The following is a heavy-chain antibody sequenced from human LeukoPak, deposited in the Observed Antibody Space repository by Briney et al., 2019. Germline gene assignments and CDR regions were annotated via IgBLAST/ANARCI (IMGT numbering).Heavy chain of an antibody. D-gene: IGHD3-22*01. CDR3: ARAVWDSSGHPFDY. CDR1: GYTFTTSD. V-gene: IGHV1-8*01. CDR2: MNPNSGNA. Sequence: ASVKVSCKASGYTFTTSDINWVRQAPGQGLQWMGWMNPNSGNAVYAQKFQGRVTMTRSTSINTAYMELSSLRSEDTAVYYCARAVWDSSGHPFDYWGQGTLVTVSS. J-gene: IGHJ4*02.